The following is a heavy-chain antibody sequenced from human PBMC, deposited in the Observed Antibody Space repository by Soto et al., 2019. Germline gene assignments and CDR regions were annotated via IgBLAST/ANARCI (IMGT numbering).Heavy chain of an antibody. CDR3: AKDHLPSTVTTPGY. V-gene: IGHV3-30*18. Sequence: QVQLVESGGGVVQPGRSLRLSCAASGFTVSTYGMHGVRQAPGEGLEWVAVMSYDGNNKYYADSVKGRFTISRDNSKNTLFLQMNSLRAADTAVYYCAKDHLPSTVTTPGYWGQGTLVTVSS. J-gene: IGHJ4*02. CDR1: GFTVSTYG. D-gene: IGHD4-17*01. CDR2: MSYDGNNK.